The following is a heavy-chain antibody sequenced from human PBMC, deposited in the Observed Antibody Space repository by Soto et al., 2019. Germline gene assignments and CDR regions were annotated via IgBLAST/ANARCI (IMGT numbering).Heavy chain of an antibody. CDR1: GGTFSSYA. CDR3: ASHKSSSWYGLGAFDI. D-gene: IGHD6-13*01. Sequence: QVQLVQSGAEVKKPGSSVKVSCKASGGTFSSYAISWVRQAPGQGLEWVGGIIPIFGTANYAQKFQGRVTITADESTSTAYMELSSLRSEDTAVYYCASHKSSSWYGLGAFDIWGQGTMVTVSS. V-gene: IGHV1-69*12. J-gene: IGHJ3*02. CDR2: IIPIFGTA.